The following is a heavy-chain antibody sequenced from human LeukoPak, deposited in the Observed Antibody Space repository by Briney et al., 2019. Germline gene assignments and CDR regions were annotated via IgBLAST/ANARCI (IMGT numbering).Heavy chain of an antibody. D-gene: IGHD4-23*01. CDR2: IYYSGST. CDR1: GGSFSTYY. J-gene: IGHJ4*02. Sequence: SETLSLTCAVYGGSFSTYYWSWIRQHPGKGLEWIGYIYYSGSTYYNPSLKSRVTISVDTSKNQFSLNLSSVTAADTAVYYCARADTVVINYFDYWGQGTLVTVSS. CDR3: ARADTVVINYFDY. V-gene: IGHV4-31*11.